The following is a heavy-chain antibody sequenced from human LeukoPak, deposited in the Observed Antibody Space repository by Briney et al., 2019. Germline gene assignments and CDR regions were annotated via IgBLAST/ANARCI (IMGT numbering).Heavy chain of an antibody. D-gene: IGHD5-24*01. J-gene: IGHJ5*02. Sequence: AGGSLRLSCVASGFIFNKAWMSWVRQAPGKGLEWVAVLSYDGNRKYYADSVKGRFTISRDNSKNTLYLQMNSLRAEDTAVYYCAKAADGYIVNWFDPWGQGTLVTVSS. V-gene: IGHV3-30*18. CDR2: LSYDGNRK. CDR3: AKAADGYIVNWFDP. CDR1: GFIFNKAW.